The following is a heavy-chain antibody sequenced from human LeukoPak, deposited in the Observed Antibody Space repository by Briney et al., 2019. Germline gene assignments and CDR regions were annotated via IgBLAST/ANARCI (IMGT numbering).Heavy chain of an antibody. D-gene: IGHD3-10*01. Sequence: GGSLRLSCAASGFTFSSYSMNWVRQAPGKGLEWVSSISSSSSYIYYADSVKGRFTISRDNAKNSLYLQMNSLRAEDTAVYYCASPLWFGEFYIDYWGQGTLVTVSS. CDR2: ISSSSSYI. J-gene: IGHJ4*02. V-gene: IGHV3-21*01. CDR3: ASPLWFGEFYIDY. CDR1: GFTFSSYS.